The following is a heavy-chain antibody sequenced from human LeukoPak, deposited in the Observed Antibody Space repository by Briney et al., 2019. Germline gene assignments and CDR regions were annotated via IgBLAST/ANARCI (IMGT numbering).Heavy chain of an antibody. CDR2: VYNSGST. CDR3: VRDRELNY. J-gene: IGHJ4*02. D-gene: IGHD5-24*01. Sequence: SETLSLTCTVSGGSISIYYWSWIRQPPGKGLEWIGYVYNSGSTDYNPSLKSRVTISADTSKNQFSLRLSSVIAADTAVYYCVRDRELNYWGQGILVTVSS. CDR1: GGSISIYY. V-gene: IGHV4-59*01.